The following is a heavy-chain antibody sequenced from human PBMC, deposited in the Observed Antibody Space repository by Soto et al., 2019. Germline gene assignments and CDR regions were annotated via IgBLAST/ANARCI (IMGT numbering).Heavy chain of an antibody. V-gene: IGHV1-46*01. CDR1: GDTFTSYY. Sequence: QVQLVQSGAEVKKPGASVKISCKASGDTFTSYYMHWVRQAPGQGLEWMGIINPSGDTSYAQKFRGRGTMTRDTSTSTVYMELSSLRSEDTAVYYCARVYCSGGGCYGIDYWGQGTLVTVSS. CDR2: INPSGDT. D-gene: IGHD2-15*01. CDR3: ARVYCSGGGCYGIDY. J-gene: IGHJ4*02.